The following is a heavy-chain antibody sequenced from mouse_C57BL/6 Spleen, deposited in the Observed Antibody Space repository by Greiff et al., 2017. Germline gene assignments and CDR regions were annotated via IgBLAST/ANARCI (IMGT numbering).Heavy chain of an antibody. V-gene: IGHV1-81*01. CDR3: ARQADYGNAMDY. J-gene: IGHJ4*01. CDR1: GYTFTSYG. D-gene: IGHD2-1*01. CDR2: IYPRSGNT. Sequence: VKLQQSGAELARPGASVKLSCKASGYTFTSYGISWVKQRTGQGLEWIGEIYPRSGNTYYNVKFKGKATLTADKSSSTAYMELRSLTSEDSAVYFSARQADYGNAMDYWGQGTSVTVSS.